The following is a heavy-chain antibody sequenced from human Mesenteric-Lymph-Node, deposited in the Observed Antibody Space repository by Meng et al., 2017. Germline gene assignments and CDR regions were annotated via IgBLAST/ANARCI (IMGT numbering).Heavy chain of an antibody. J-gene: IGHJ6*02. CDR1: GFTFTSSA. Sequence: SVKVSCKASGFTFTSSAVQWVRQARGQRLEWIGWIVVGSGNTNYAQKFQERVTITRDMSTSTAYMELSSLRSEDTAVYYCARQGGAVALYYYYGMDVWGQGTTVTVSS. CDR3: ARQGGAVALYYYYGMDV. V-gene: IGHV1-58*01. D-gene: IGHD6-19*01. CDR2: IVVGSGNT.